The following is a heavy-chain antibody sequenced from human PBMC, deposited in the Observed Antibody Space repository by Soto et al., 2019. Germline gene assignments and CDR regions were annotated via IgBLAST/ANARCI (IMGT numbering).Heavy chain of an antibody. J-gene: IGHJ4*02. CDR3: ARAYYDSSGPHFDY. Sequence: PSETLSLTCTVSCGSISSGDYYWSWIRQPPGKGLEWIGYIYYSGSTYYNPSLKSRVTISVDTSKSQFSLKLSSVTAADTAVYYCARAYYDSSGPHFDYWGQGTLVTVSS. V-gene: IGHV4-30-4*01. CDR1: CGSISSGDYY. CDR2: IYYSGST. D-gene: IGHD3-22*01.